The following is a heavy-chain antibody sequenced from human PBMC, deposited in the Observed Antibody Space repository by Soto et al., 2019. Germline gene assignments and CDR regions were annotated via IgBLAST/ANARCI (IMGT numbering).Heavy chain of an antibody. J-gene: IGHJ4*02. CDR2: INSDGSST. CDR3: ARDFEY. CDR1: GFTFSTFW. V-gene: IGHV3-74*01. Sequence: EVQLVESGGGLVQPGGSLRLSCEASGFTFSTFWMHWVRQAPGKGLVWVSRINSDGSSTNYADSVKGRVTISRDNAKNTLYLQLNRLRPEDTAVYYGARDFEYWGQGTLVTVSS.